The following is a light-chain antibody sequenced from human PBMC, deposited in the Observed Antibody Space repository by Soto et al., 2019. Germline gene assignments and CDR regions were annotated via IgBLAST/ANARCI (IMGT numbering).Light chain of an antibody. Sequence: DIQMTQSPSSLSASVGDRVTITCRASQGISNYLAWYQQKPGKVPKLLIYAASTLQSGVPSRFSGSGSGTDFTLTISSLQPEDVAISYCHKYNSASLLTFGGGTKVEIK. J-gene: IGKJ4*01. CDR3: HKYNSASLLT. CDR2: AAS. CDR1: QGISNY. V-gene: IGKV1-27*01.